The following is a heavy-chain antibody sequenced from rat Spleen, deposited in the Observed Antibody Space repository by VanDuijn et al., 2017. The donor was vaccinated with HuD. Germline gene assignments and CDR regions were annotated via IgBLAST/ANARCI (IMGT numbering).Heavy chain of an antibody. V-gene: IGHV2-41*01. D-gene: IGHD1-2*01. CDR2: IWSSGGT. Sequence: QVQLKESGPGLVQPSQTLSLTCTVAGFSLINYNVHWVRQPPGKGLEWMGIIWSSGGTQYNSALKSRLSISRDTSKNHVFLEMDSLQTEDTAIYFWVRDRPPYYFSSYIYGGFDYWGQGLMVTVSS. J-gene: IGHJ2*01. CDR3: VRDRPPYYFSSYIYGGFDY. CDR1: GFSLINYN.